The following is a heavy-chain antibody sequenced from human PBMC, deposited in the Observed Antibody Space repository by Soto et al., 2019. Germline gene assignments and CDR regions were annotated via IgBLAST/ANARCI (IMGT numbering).Heavy chain of an antibody. D-gene: IGHD5-18*01. Sequence: ASVKVSCKASGYTFSSYDINWVRQAAGQGLEWMGWMNANSGNTNYAQKFQGRVTMTRNTSTSTAYMELSSLRSEDTAVYYCAADPQIQLWLDNWFDPWGQGTLVTVSS. J-gene: IGHJ5*02. CDR3: AADPQIQLWLDNWFDP. V-gene: IGHV1-8*02. CDR2: MNANSGNT. CDR1: GYTFSSYD.